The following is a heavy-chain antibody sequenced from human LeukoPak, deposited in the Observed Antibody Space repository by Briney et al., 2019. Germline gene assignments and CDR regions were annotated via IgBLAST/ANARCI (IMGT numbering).Heavy chain of an antibody. D-gene: IGHD3-10*01. V-gene: IGHV4-39*01. CDR3: ARHYGP. Sequence: SSETLSLTCTVSGDSVSNGSYYWGWVRQPPGKRLEWIAYIYYTGSTYYNPSLKSRVTISVDTSKNQFSLKLNSVTAADTAVYYCARHYGPWGQGTLVTVSS. CDR1: GDSVSNGSYY. J-gene: IGHJ5*02. CDR2: IYYTGST.